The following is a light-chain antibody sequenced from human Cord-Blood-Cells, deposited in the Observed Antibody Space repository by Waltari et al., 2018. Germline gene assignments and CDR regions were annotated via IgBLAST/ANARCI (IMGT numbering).Light chain of an antibody. Sequence: DIQITQSPSSLSASVGDRVPITCRASQSISSYLNLYQQKPGKAPKLLIYAASSLQSGVPSRFSGSGSETDFTLTISSLQPEDFATYDCQQSYSTPRTFGQGTKVEIK. CDR1: QSISSY. J-gene: IGKJ1*01. V-gene: IGKV1-39*01. CDR2: AAS. CDR3: QQSYSTPRT.